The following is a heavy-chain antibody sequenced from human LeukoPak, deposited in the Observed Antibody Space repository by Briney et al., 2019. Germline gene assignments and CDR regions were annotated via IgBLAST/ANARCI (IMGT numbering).Heavy chain of an antibody. J-gene: IGHJ4*02. D-gene: IGHD1-14*01. CDR2: IWYDGSNK. CDR1: GFTFSNYG. Sequence: PGRSLRLSCAASGFTFSNYGMHRVRQAPGKGLEWVAVIWYDGSNKYYADSVKGRFTISRDNSKNTLYLQVNSLRAEDTAAYYCARVLRTGWLAGDYWGQGTLVAVSS. V-gene: IGHV3-33*01. CDR3: ARVLRTGWLAGDY.